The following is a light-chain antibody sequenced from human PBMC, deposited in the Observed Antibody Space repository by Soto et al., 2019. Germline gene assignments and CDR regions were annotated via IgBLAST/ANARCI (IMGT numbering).Light chain of an antibody. CDR3: LLSFSGTHVV. V-gene: IGLV7-46*01. Sequence: QAVATQEPSLTVSPGGTVTLTCGSSTGAVTSGHYPYWFQQKSGQAPRALIYDTSNKHSWTPARFSGSLLGGKAALTLSGAQPEDEAEYYCLLSFSGTHVVFGGGTKVTVL. J-gene: IGLJ2*01. CDR1: TGAVTSGHY. CDR2: DTS.